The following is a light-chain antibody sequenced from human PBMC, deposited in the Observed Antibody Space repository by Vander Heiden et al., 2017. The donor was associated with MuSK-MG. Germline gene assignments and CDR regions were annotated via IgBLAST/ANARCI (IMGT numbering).Light chain of an antibody. CDR1: QRPLHSNGYHY. CDR3: MQALQTPRT. Sequence: DIVMTQSPLSLPVTPGEPASTPCRSSQRPLHSNGYHYLDWYLQKPGQSPQLLIYLGSNRASGVPDRFSGSGSGTDFTLKISRVEAEDGGVYYCMQALQTPRTFGQGTKVEIK. J-gene: IGKJ1*01. V-gene: IGKV2-28*01. CDR2: LGS.